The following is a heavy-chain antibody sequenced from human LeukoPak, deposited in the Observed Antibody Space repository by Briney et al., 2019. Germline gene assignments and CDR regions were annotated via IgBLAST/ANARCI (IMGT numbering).Heavy chain of an antibody. CDR1: GGSISSYY. V-gene: IGHV4-59*01. J-gene: IGHJ4*02. CDR2: IYYSGST. D-gene: IGHD1-1*01. CDR3: ARERWNDGTNDY. Sequence: PSETLSLTCTVSGGSISSYYWSWIRQPPGKGLEWIGYIYYSGSTNCNPSLKSRVTISVDTSKNQFSLKLSSVTAADTAVYYCARERWNDGTNDYWGQGTLVTVSS.